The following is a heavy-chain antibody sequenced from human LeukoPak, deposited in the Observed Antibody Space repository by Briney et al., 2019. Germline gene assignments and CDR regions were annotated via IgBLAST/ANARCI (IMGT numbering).Heavy chain of an antibody. V-gene: IGHV1-18*01. CDR3: ARDAPQAMSVITFGGVDY. Sequence: ASVKVSCKASGYTSTSYGISWVRQAPGQGLEWMGWISAYNGNTNYAQKLQGRVTMTTDTSTSTAYMELRSLRSDDTAVYYCARDAPQAMSVITFGGVDYWGQGTLVTVSS. CDR1: GYTSTSYG. CDR2: ISAYNGNT. J-gene: IGHJ4*02. D-gene: IGHD3-16*01.